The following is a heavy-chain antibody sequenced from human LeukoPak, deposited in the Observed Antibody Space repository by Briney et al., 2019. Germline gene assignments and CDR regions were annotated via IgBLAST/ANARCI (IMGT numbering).Heavy chain of an antibody. CDR2: INHSGST. J-gene: IGHJ4*02. CDR3: ARRVAVAGQFDY. V-gene: IGHV4-34*01. D-gene: IGHD6-19*01. CDR1: GGSFSGYY. Sequence: SETLSLTCAVYGGSFSGYYWSWIRQPPGKGLEWIGEINHSGSTNYNPSLKSRVTISVDTSENQFSLKLSSVTAADTAVYYCARRVAVAGQFDYWGQGTLVTVSS.